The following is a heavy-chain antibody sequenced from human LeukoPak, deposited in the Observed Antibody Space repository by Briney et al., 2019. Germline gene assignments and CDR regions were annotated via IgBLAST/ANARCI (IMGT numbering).Heavy chain of an antibody. CDR2: ISRSATAI. J-gene: IGHJ6*02. CDR3: ARLEQQLGYGMDV. D-gene: IGHD6-13*01. V-gene: IGHV3-48*04. CDR1: GFTFNSYS. Sequence: PGGSLRLSCAASGFTFNSYSLNWVRQAPGKGLEWVSYISRSATAIYYADSVKGRFSISRDNAKNLLYLQMNSLRAEDTAVYYCARLEQQLGYGMDVWGQGTTVTVS.